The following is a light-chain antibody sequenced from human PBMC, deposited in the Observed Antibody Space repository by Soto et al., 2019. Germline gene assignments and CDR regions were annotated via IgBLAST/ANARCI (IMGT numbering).Light chain of an antibody. Sequence: QSALTQPASVSGSPGQSITISCTGTSSDVGGYNYVSWFQQHPGKAPKLMIYEVSSRPSGVSNRFSGSKSGNTASLTISGLQTEDEADYYCNSYTTSSTGVFGGGTKVTVL. CDR3: NSYTTSSTGV. CDR1: SSDVGGYNY. V-gene: IGLV2-14*01. J-gene: IGLJ3*02. CDR2: EVS.